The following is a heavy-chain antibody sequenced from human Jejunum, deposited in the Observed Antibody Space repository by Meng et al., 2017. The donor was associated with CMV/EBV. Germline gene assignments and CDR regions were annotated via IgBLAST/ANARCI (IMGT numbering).Heavy chain of an antibody. J-gene: IGHJ4*02. Sequence: GHLSSYGVSWARQVPGQGLEWMGGTIPIFGTANYAQKFQGRVTIIADESTSTAYMDLTSLRSEDTAIYYCARTTPRLAAAGLNYFDYWGQGTLVTVSS. CDR3: ARTTPRLAAAGLNYFDY. CDR2: TIPIFGTA. D-gene: IGHD6-13*01. CDR1: GHLSSYG. V-gene: IGHV1-69*01.